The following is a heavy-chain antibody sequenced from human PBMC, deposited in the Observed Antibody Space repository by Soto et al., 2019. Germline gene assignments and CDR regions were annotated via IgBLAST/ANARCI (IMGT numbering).Heavy chain of an antibody. Sequence: QVQLQESGSGLVKPSQSLSLTCTVSGVSLNTADTWWSWIRQSPGKGLEFIGYYHSGGSTYYDTSCRSRVLISADTSNNQFSLKLSSVTVADTAVYFCVRSRQMESGNDYGLDVWGQGTTVTVSS. V-gene: IGHV4-30-4*01. CDR3: VRSRQMESGNDYGLDV. CDR1: GVSLNTADTW. CDR2: YHSGGST. D-gene: IGHD1-1*01. J-gene: IGHJ6*02.